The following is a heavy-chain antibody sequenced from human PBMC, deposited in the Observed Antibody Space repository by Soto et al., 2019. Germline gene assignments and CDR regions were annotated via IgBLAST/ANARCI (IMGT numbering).Heavy chain of an antibody. D-gene: IGHD3-16*01. Sequence: QVQLVQAVAEVKKPGASVKVSCKTSGYTFTNFGLSWVRQAPGQGLEWMGWISAYNGNTNYAQNFQGRVTMTTDTATSPAYMELRSLKSDDTGAYYYARGGTQIDYCGQGTLVTVSS. CDR2: ISAYNGNT. CDR1: GYTFTNFG. J-gene: IGHJ4*02. V-gene: IGHV1-18*01. CDR3: ARGGTQIDY.